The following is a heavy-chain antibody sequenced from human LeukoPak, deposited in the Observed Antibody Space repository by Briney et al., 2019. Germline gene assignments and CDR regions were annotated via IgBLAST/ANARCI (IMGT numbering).Heavy chain of an antibody. J-gene: IGHJ4*02. CDR1: GFTFSSYS. V-gene: IGHV3-48*01. D-gene: IGHD3-22*01. CDR3: ARVGDYYDSSGE. Sequence: GGSLGLSCAASGFTFSSYSMNWVRQAPGKGLEWVSYISSSGSTIYYADSVKGRFTISRDNAKNSLYLQMNNLRAEDTAVYYCARVGDYYDSSGEWGQGTLVTVSS. CDR2: ISSSGSTI.